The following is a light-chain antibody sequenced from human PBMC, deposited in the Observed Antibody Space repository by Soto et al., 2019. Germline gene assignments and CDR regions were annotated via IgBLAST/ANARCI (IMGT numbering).Light chain of an antibody. Sequence: QSVLTQPPSASGTPGQRVTISCSGNSSNIGSTTVNWYQQLPGTAPKLLISNNNRRPSGVPDRFSGSKSGTSASLAISGLQSEDEADYYCAAWDDSLNGYVFGIGTRVTVL. CDR3: AAWDDSLNGYV. V-gene: IGLV1-44*01. J-gene: IGLJ1*01. CDR2: NNN. CDR1: SSNIGSTT.